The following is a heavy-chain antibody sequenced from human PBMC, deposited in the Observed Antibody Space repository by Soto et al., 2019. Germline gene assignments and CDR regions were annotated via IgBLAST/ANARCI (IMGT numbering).Heavy chain of an antibody. D-gene: IGHD2-15*01. CDR1: GGTFSSYT. J-gene: IGHJ6*03. Sequence: GASVKVSCKASGGTFSSYTISWVRQAPGQGLEWMGRIIPILGIANYAKKFQGRVTITADKSTSTAYMELSSLRSEDTVVYYCARGPVDFSGGSCYSHYYYYMDVWGKGTRVTASS. V-gene: IGHV1-69*02. CDR3: ARGPVDFSGGSCYSHYYYYMDV. CDR2: IIPILGIA.